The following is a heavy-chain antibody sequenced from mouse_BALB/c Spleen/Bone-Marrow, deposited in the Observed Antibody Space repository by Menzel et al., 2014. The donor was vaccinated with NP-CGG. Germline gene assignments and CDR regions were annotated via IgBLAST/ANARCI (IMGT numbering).Heavy chain of an antibody. Sequence: VKLQESGAELAKPGASVKMSCKASGYTFXNYWVHWVNQRPGQGLEWIGYINPSTGYTEYNQKFKDKATLTADKSSSTACMQLSSLTSEDSAVFYCATRAYDSSYGFAYWGQGTLVTVSA. CDR1: GYTFXNYW. CDR3: ATRAYDSSYGFAY. V-gene: IGHV1-7*01. D-gene: IGHD1-1*01. CDR2: INPSTGYT. J-gene: IGHJ3*01.